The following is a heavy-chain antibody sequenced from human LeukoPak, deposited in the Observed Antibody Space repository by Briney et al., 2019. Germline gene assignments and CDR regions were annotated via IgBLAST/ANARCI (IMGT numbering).Heavy chain of an antibody. CDR3: AKDPGEYSSSSHFDY. Sequence: PGGSLRLSCAASGFTFSSYAMSWVRQAPGKGLEWVLAISGSGGSTYYADSVKGRFTISRDNSKNTLYLQMNSLRAEDTAVYYCAKDPGEYSSSSHFDYWGQGTLVTVSS. CDR2: ISGSGGST. J-gene: IGHJ4*02. V-gene: IGHV3-23*01. D-gene: IGHD6-6*01. CDR1: GFTFSSYA.